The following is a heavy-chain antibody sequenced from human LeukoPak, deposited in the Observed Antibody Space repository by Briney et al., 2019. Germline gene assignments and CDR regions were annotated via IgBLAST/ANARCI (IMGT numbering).Heavy chain of an antibody. CDR1: GFIFSDYY. J-gene: IGHJ4*02. D-gene: IGHD2-2*01. CDR3: ARERIGGMTVVVPAAIDY. CDR2: ISSSGSAI. V-gene: IGHV3-11*04. Sequence: PGGSLRLSCAASGFIFSDYYMNWIRQAPGKGLEGVSYISSSGSAIFSADSVKGRFTISRDNAKNSLYLQMNSLRAEDMAVYYRARERIGGMTVVVPAAIDYWGQGTLVTVSS.